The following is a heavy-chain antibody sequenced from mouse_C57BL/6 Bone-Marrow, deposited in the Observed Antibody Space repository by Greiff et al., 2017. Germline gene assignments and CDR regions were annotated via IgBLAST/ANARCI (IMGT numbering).Heavy chain of an antibody. CDR1: GYTFTSYW. V-gene: IGHV1-5*01. CDR3: TYPWFAY. J-gene: IGHJ3*01. CDR2: IYPGNSDT. Sequence: EVQLQQSGTVLARPGASVKMSCKTSGYTFTSYWMHWVKQRPGQGLDWIGAIYPGNSDTSYNQKFKGKAKLTAVTSASTAYMELSRLTNEDSAVYYCTYPWFAYWGQGTLVTVSA. D-gene: IGHD5-5*01.